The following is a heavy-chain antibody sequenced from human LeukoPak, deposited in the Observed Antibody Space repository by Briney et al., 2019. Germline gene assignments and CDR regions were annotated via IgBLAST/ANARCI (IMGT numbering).Heavy chain of an antibody. Sequence: SETLSLTCTVSGGSISSYYWSWIRQPPGKGLEWIGYIYYSGSTNYNPSLKSRVTISVDTSKNQFSLKLSSVTAADTAVYYCARGYDILTGYQGYFDYWGQGTLVTVSS. CDR3: ARGYDILTGYQGYFDY. CDR1: GGSISSYY. V-gene: IGHV4-59*01. CDR2: IYYSGST. J-gene: IGHJ4*02. D-gene: IGHD3-9*01.